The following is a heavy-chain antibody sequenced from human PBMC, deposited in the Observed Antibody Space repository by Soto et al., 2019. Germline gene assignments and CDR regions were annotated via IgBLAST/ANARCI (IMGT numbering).Heavy chain of an antibody. CDR2: INSDGSST. CDR3: ARVNEDCTSGVCYFPYYYYGMDV. Sequence: GSLRLSCAASGFTFSSYWMHWVRQAPGKGLVWVSRINSDGSSTSYADSVKGRFTISRDNAKNTLYLQMNSLRAEDTAVYYCARVNEDCTSGVCYFPYYYYGMDVWGQGTTVTVSS. J-gene: IGHJ6*02. D-gene: IGHD2-8*01. V-gene: IGHV3-74*01. CDR1: GFTFSSYW.